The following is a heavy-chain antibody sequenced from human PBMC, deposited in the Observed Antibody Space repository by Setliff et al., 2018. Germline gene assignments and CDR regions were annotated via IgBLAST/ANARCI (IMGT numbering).Heavy chain of an antibody. V-gene: IGHV7-4-1*02. D-gene: IGHD3-3*01. CDR2: INTNTGNP. CDR1: GYTFTSYA. Sequence: GASVKVSCKASGYTFTSYAMNWVRQAPGQGLEWRGWINTNTGNPTYAQGFTGRFVFSLDTSVSTAYLQISSLKAEDTAMYYCARDATYYDFWSDYSPDAFDIWGQGTMVTVSS. CDR3: ARDATYYDFWSDYSPDAFDI. J-gene: IGHJ3*02.